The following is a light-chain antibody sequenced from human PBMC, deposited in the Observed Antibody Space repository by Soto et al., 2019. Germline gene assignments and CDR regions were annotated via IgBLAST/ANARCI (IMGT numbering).Light chain of an antibody. V-gene: IGKV1-5*01. CDR2: DAS. J-gene: IGKJ1*01. Sequence: DIQMTQSPSTLSASAGDRVTVTCRASQSINGWLAWYQQKPGKAPKLLIYDASALPRGVPSRFSGSGSGTKFTLTIASLQPDDFATYYCQQYETFSGTFGPGTKVDIK. CDR3: QQYETFSGT. CDR1: QSINGW.